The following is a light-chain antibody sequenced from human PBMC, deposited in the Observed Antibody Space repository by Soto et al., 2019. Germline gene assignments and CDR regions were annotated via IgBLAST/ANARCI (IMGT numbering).Light chain of an antibody. J-gene: IGLJ2*01. CDR2: DVN. Sequence: QSALTQPASVSGSPGQSITLSCTGTSSDIGGYDYVSWYQRHPGKAPKLIIYDVNNRPSGVSNRFSGSKSGNTASLTISGLQAEDYADYYCTSYASGSSHVVFGGGTQVTVL. V-gene: IGLV2-14*01. CDR1: SSDIGGYDY. CDR3: TSYASGSSHVV.